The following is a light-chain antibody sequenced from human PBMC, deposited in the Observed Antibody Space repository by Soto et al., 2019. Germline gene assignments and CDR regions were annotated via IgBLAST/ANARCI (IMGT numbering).Light chain of an antibody. V-gene: IGKV3-20*01. CDR2: DAS. CDR3: QHYGTSAL. J-gene: IGKJ3*01. CDR1: QSVSSSY. Sequence: EIVLTQSPGTLSLSPGERATLSCRASQSVSSSYLAWYQQKPGQAPRLLIYDASRATGIPDRFSASGSGTDFTLTITGLEPEDFAVYYCQHYGTSALFGPGTKVEI.